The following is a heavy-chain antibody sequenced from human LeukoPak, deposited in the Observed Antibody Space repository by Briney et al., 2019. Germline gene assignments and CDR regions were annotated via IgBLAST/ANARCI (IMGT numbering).Heavy chain of an antibody. D-gene: IGHD6-19*01. CDR2: IYYSGTT. Sequence: PSETLSLTCTVSGGSNSSNNYYWGWIRQPPGKGLEWIGTIYYSGTTYYNPSLKSRVTISVDTSKNQFSLNLNSVTAADTALYYCARHFPHMDYTGWKQGWFDPWGQGTLVTVSS. J-gene: IGHJ5*02. CDR3: ARHFPHMDYTGWKQGWFDP. V-gene: IGHV4-39*01. CDR1: GGSNSSNNYY.